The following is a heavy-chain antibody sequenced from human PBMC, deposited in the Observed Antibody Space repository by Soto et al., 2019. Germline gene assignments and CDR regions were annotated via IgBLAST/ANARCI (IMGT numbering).Heavy chain of an antibody. J-gene: IGHJ4*02. V-gene: IGHV4-30-2*01. CDR3: VRGYDSSGYGPFDY. D-gene: IGHD3-22*01. CDR1: GGSISSGGYS. CDR2: IYHSGST. Sequence: SETLSLTCAVSGGSISSGGYSWSWIRQPPGKGLEWIGYIYHSGSTYYNPSPKSRVTISVDRSKNQFSLKLSSVTAADTAVYYCVRGYDSSGYGPFDYWGQGTLVTVSS.